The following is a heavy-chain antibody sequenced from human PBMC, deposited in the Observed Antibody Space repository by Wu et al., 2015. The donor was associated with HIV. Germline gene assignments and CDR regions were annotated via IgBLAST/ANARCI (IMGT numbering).Heavy chain of an antibody. J-gene: IGHJ6*02. CDR2: INPYSGAT. CDR1: GYSFTAYY. Sequence: QVQLVQSGAEMKKPGAPVKVSCKASGYSFTAYYIHWVRHVPGQGLEWMGWINPYSGATKYAQNFEGRVSMTRDTSISTVYMDLPKLRSDDTAVYYCAREWSGELLPSSAMDVWGQGTAVTVSS. V-gene: IGHV1-2*02. CDR3: AREWSGELLPSSAMDV. D-gene: IGHD3-10*01.